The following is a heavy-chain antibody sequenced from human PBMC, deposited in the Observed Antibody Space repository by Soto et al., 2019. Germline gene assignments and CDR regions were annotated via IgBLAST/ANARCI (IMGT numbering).Heavy chain of an antibody. CDR3: ARGLATSGMYSGYYYYGMDV. D-gene: IGHD1-26*01. CDR1: GGTFSSYA. Sequence: QVQLVQSGAEVKKPGSSVKVSCKASGGTFSSYAISWVRQAPGQGLEWMGGTTPILGTTNYVQKFQGRLSITADESTSTVYMELSSLRSDDTAVYYCARGLATSGMYSGYYYYGMDVWGQGTTVTVSS. J-gene: IGHJ6*02. V-gene: IGHV1-69*11. CDR2: TTPILGTT.